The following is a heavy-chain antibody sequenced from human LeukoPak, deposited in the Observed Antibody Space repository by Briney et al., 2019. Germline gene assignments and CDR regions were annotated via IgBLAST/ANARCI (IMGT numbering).Heavy chain of an antibody. Sequence: SETLSLTCAVYGVSYSGYFWSWIRQPPGKGLEWIGEINHSGSTNYNPSLKTRAPISVVTSKNQFSLKLSFVTAADAAAYYCARGFQRIAAAAPLGSYYYYGMDVWGQGTTVTVSS. CDR2: INHSGST. D-gene: IGHD6-13*01. V-gene: IGHV4-34*01. CDR3: ARGFQRIAAAAPLGSYYYYGMDV. CDR1: GVSYSGYF. J-gene: IGHJ6*02.